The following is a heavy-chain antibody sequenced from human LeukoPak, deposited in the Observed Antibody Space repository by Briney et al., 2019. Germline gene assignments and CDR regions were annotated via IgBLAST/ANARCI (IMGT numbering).Heavy chain of an antibody. CDR3: ATDLASLAAPAPLDI. V-gene: IGHV1-24*01. CDR1: GYTLTELS. CDR2: FDPEDGET. J-gene: IGHJ3*02. Sequence: GASVKVSCKVSGYTLTELSMHWVRQAPGKGLEWMGGFDPEDGETIYAQKFQGRVTMTEDTSTDTAYMEPSSLRSEDTAVYYCATDLASLAAPAPLDIWGQGTMVTVSS. D-gene: IGHD6-6*01.